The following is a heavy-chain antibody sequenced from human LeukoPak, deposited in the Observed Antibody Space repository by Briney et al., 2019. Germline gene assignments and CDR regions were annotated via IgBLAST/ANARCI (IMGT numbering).Heavy chain of an antibody. CDR2: TNRDGSEK. J-gene: IGHJ3*02. V-gene: IGHV3-7*01. Sequence: GGPLRLSCAASEFTFTNFWMSWVRQAAGKGLEWVANTNRDGSEKYYVDSVKGRVTISRDNAMNFLYLQLNSLRVDDTAVYYCARDSASCRGCAFDIWGQGTVVTVSS. D-gene: IGHD2-2*01. CDR3: ARDSASCRGCAFDI. CDR1: EFTFTNFW.